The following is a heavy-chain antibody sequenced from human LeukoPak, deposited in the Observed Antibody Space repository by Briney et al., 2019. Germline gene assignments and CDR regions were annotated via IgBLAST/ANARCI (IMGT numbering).Heavy chain of an antibody. J-gene: IGHJ4*02. Sequence: GRSLGLSCAASGFTFSSYGMHWVRQAPGKGLEWVAVISYDGSNKYYADSVKGRFTISRDNSKNTLYLQMNSLRAEDTAVYYCAKGGYSYGFIDYWGQGTLVTVSS. CDR3: AKGGYSYGFIDY. CDR2: ISYDGSNK. V-gene: IGHV3-30*18. CDR1: GFTFSSYG. D-gene: IGHD5-18*01.